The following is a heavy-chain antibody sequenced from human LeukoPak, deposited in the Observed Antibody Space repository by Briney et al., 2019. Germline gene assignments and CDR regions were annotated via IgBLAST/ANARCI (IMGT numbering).Heavy chain of an antibody. V-gene: IGHV4-34*01. CDR2: INHSGST. Sequence: SETLSLTCAVDGGSFSNYYWSWIRQPPGKGLEWIGEINHSGSTNYNPSLKSRVTISVHTSKNQFSLKLGSVTAGDTAVFYCARGTDSSNFDYWGQGTLVTVSS. CDR3: ARGTDSSNFDY. CDR1: GGSFSNYY. D-gene: IGHD3/OR15-3a*01. J-gene: IGHJ4*02.